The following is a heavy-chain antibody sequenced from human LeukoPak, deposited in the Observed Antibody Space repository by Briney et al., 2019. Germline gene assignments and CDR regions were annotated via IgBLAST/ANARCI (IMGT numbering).Heavy chain of an antibody. CDR3: AKVGGPPLHYYYVGV. D-gene: IGHD3-16*01. CDR1: GFTFSSYA. Sequence: GGSLRLSCAASGFTFSSYAMSWVRQPPGKGLEWFSRILDSGYSTYYPTPEKGRFTIATANSNTPLYLHIDSLGAEDTALYDCAKVGGPPLHYYYVGVWGKGTTVAVSS. V-gene: IGHV3-23*01. J-gene: IGHJ6*03. CDR2: ILDSGYST.